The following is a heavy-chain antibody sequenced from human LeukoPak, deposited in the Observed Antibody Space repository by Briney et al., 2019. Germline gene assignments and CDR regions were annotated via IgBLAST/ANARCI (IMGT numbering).Heavy chain of an antibody. CDR1: GFTFSRYA. Sequence: GGSLRLSCAASGFTFSRYAMSWVRQAPGKGLEWVSAISGSGGSTYYADSVKGRFTISRDNSKNTLYLQMNSLRAEDTAVYYCAKDYRYCTSTSCYGDHAFDIWGPGTMVTVSS. CDR3: AKDYRYCTSTSCYGDHAFDI. CDR2: ISGSGGST. J-gene: IGHJ3*02. V-gene: IGHV3-23*01. D-gene: IGHD2-2*01.